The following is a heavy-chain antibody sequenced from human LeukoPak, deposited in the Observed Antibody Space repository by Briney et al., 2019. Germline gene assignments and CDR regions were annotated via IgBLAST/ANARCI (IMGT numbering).Heavy chain of an antibody. Sequence: QPGGSLRLSCVGFGFTFSDHYMDWVRQAPGKGLEWVSVISAGGGSTYYADSVKGRFTISRDNSKNTLYLQTNSLRAEDTAIYYCAKASNIAARPLDYWGQGTLVTVSS. V-gene: IGHV3-23*01. CDR3: AKASNIAARPLDY. D-gene: IGHD6-6*01. CDR2: ISAGGGST. J-gene: IGHJ4*02. CDR1: GFTFSDHY.